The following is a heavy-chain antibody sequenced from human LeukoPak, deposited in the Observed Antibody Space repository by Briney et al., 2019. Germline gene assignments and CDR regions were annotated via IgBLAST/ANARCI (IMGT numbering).Heavy chain of an antibody. D-gene: IGHD3-22*01. Sequence: SETLSLTCTVSGGSISSYYWSWIRQPPGKGLEWIGNIYYSGSTNYNPSLKSRVTISVDTSKNQFSLKLSSMTAADTAVYYCTRGSIAYYYMDVWGKGTTVTISS. CDR3: TRGSIAYYYMDV. J-gene: IGHJ6*03. CDR2: IYYSGST. V-gene: IGHV4-59*01. CDR1: GGSISSYY.